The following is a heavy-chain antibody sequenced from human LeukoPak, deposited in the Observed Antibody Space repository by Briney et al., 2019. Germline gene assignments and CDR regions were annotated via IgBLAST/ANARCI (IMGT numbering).Heavy chain of an antibody. V-gene: IGHV3-49*05. CDR3: TRPIAVAITNWFDP. J-gene: IGHJ5*02. CDR2: IRSKAYGGTT. CDR1: GFTFGDYA. Sequence: KPGGSLRLSCTASGFTFGDYAMSWFRQAPGKGLEWVGFIRSKAYGGTTEYAASVKGRFTISRDDSKSIAYLRMNSLKTEDTAVYYCTRPIAVAITNWFDPWGQGTLVTVSS. D-gene: IGHD6-19*01.